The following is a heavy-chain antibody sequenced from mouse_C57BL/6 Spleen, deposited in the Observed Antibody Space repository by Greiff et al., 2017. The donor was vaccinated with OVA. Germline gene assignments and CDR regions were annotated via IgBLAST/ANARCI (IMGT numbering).Heavy chain of an antibody. Sequence: VQLQQPGAELVRPGSSVKLSCKASGYTFTSYWMHWVKQRPIQGLEWIGNIDPSDSETHYNQKFKDKATLTVDKSSSTAYMQLSSLTSEDSAVYYCARFDYYGSSYYAMDYWGQGTSVTVSS. D-gene: IGHD1-1*01. J-gene: IGHJ4*01. CDR1: GYTFTSYW. V-gene: IGHV1-52*01. CDR2: IDPSDSET. CDR3: ARFDYYGSSYYAMDY.